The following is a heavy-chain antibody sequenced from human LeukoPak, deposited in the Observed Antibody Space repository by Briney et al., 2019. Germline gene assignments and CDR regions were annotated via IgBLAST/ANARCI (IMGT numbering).Heavy chain of an antibody. J-gene: IGHJ6*03. Sequence: PSETLSLTCTVSGGSISSGDYYWSWIRQPPGKGLEWIGYIYHSGSTYYNPSLKSRVTISVDRSKNQFSLKLSSVTAADTAVYYCARARRPTGTTEDYYYYMDVWGKGTTVTVSS. D-gene: IGHD1-7*01. CDR1: GGSISSGDYY. CDR3: ARARRPTGTTEDYYYYMDV. V-gene: IGHV4-30-4*08. CDR2: IYHSGST.